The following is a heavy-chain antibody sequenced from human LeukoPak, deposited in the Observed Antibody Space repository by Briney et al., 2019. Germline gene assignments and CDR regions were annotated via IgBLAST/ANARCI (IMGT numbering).Heavy chain of an antibody. CDR2: ISTDNGDT. D-gene: IGHD3-16*01. V-gene: IGHV1-18*01. CDR3: AREGLGELTLDY. Sequence: ASVKVSCKSSGYTFTTYGITWVRQAPGQGLEWMGWISTDNGDTNYAQKLQGRVTITTDTSTSTAYMELRSLRSDDTAVYYCAREGLGELTLDYWGQGTLVTVSS. J-gene: IGHJ4*02. CDR1: GYTFTTYG.